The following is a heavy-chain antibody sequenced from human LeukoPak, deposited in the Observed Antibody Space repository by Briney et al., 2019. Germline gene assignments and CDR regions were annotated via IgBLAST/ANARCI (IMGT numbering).Heavy chain of an antibody. V-gene: IGHV3-74*03. J-gene: IGHJ4*02. CDR3: ARDLDWILFDY. CDR1: GFTFSRYW. D-gene: IGHD3-9*01. Sequence: GGSLRLSCAASGFTFSRYWMHWVRQAPGKGLVWVARIRPEGTTTAYADSVKGRFTISRDNPKNTLFLQMNSLSAEDTAVYYCARDLDWILFDYWGQGTLVTVSS. CDR2: IRPEGTTT.